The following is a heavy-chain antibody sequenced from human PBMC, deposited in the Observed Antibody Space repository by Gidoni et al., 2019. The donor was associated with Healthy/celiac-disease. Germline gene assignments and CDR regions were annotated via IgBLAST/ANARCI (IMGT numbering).Heavy chain of an antibody. D-gene: IGHD1-26*01. CDR3: AKERGSGSLDYYGMDV. CDR2: ISGSGGST. J-gene: IGHJ6*02. CDR1: GFTFSSYA. V-gene: IGHV3-23*01. Sequence: ELQLLASGGGLVQPGGSLRLSCAASGFTFSSYAMSWVRQAPGKGLEWGSAISGSGGSTYYADSVKGRFTISRDNSKNTLYLQMNSLRAEDTAVYYCAKERGSGSLDYYGMDVWGQGTTVTVSS.